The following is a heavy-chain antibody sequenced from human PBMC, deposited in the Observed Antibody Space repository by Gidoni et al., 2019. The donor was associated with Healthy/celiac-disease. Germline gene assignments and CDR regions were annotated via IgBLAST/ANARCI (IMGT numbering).Heavy chain of an antibody. V-gene: IGHV4-59*01. D-gene: IGHD2-2*02. CDR2: IYYSGST. Sequence: QVQLQESGPGLVKPSETLSLTCTVSGCFISSYHWSWIRQPPGKGLEWFGYIYYSGSTNYNPSLKSRVTISVDTSKNQFSLKLSCVTAADTAVYYCARAIVVPAAIPYYYGMDVWGQGTTVTVSS. CDR1: GCFISSYH. CDR3: ARAIVVPAAIPYYYGMDV. J-gene: IGHJ6*02.